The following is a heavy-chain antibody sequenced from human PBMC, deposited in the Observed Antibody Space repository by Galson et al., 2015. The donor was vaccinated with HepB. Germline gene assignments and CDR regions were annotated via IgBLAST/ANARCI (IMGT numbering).Heavy chain of an antibody. D-gene: IGHD3-10*02. J-gene: IGHJ4*02. Sequence: SVKVSCKAFGYTFTNYDINWVRQATGQGLEWMGWMNPKSGNTDYAQNFQGRVTLTRNTSITTAYMELSSLRFEDTAVYFCARGPPGKMLFRDLLLMNPLDYWGQGTLVTVSS. CDR2: MNPKSGNT. V-gene: IGHV1-8*01. CDR3: ARGPPGKMLFRDLLLMNPLDY. CDR1: GYTFTNYD.